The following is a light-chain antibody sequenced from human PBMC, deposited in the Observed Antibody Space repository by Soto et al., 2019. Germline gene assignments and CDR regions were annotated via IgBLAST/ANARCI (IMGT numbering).Light chain of an antibody. CDR2: EVS. CDR1: SSDVGGSIY. V-gene: IGLV2-14*01. CDR3: GSYTATSTLYV. J-gene: IGLJ1*01. Sequence: QSALTQPASVSGSPGQSITISCTGTSSDVGGSIYVSWYQQHPGKAPKLMISEVSNRPSGVSNRFSGSKSGNTASLTISGLQAEDEADYYCGSYTATSTLYVFGTGTKVTVL.